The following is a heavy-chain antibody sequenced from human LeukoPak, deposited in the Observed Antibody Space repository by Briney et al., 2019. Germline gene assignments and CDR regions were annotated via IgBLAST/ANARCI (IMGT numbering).Heavy chain of an antibody. CDR2: INPNSGGT. Sequence: GASVKVSCKASGYTFTAYYMHWVRQAPGQGLEWMGRINPNSGGTNYTQKFQGRVTMTRDTSISTAYMELSRLRSDDTAVYYCASGYYDSSDYYPDAFDIWGQGTVVTVSS. J-gene: IGHJ3*02. CDR3: ASGYYDSSDYYPDAFDI. D-gene: IGHD3-22*01. CDR1: GYTFTAYY. V-gene: IGHV1-2*02.